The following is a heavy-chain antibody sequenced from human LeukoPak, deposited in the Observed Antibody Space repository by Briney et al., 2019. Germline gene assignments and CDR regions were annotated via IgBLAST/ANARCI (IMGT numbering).Heavy chain of an antibody. CDR2: IYHSGST. D-gene: IGHD5-12*01. Sequence: SQTLSLTCAVSGGSISSGGYSWSWIRQPPEKGLEWIGYIYHSGSTYYNPSLKSRVTISVDRSKNQFSLKLSSVTAADTAVYYCARSEDIVATYFDYWGQGTLVTVSS. CDR3: ARSEDIVATYFDY. CDR1: GGSISSGGYS. V-gene: IGHV4-30-2*01. J-gene: IGHJ4*02.